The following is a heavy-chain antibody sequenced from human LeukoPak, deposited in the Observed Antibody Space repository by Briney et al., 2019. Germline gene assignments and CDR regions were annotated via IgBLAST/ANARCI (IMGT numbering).Heavy chain of an antibody. CDR1: GGSINSSSYY. CDR2: IYYSGTT. CDR3: AISGSGDQGGNY. V-gene: IGHV4-39*01. J-gene: IGHJ4*02. Sequence: KPSETLSLTCTVSGGSINSSSYYWGWIRQPPGKGLERYGNIYYSGTTYYNPSLKTRATISVVTSKNQLSLKVNSVTAADTAGSVCAISGSGDQGGNYWGRGTLVSVSS. D-gene: IGHD3-10*01.